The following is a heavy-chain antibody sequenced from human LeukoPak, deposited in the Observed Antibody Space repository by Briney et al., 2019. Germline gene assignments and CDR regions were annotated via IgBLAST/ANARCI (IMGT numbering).Heavy chain of an antibody. CDR3: VKITSSSGGDY. CDR2: ISSNGGST. J-gene: IGHJ4*02. Sequence: GGSLRLSCSASGFTFSSYAMYWVRQAPGKGLEYVSGISSNGGSTYYADSVEGRFTISRDNSKNTLYLQMSSLRAEDTAVYYCVKITSSSGGDYWGQGTLVTVSS. V-gene: IGHV3-64D*09. CDR1: GFTFSSYA. D-gene: IGHD6-19*01.